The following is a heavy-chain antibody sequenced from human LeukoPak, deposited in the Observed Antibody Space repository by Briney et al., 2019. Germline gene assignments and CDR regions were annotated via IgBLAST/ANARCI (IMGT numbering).Heavy chain of an antibody. Sequence: ASVKVSCKASGYTFTGYYMYWVRQAPGQGLEWMGWINPNSGGTTYAQKFQGRVTMIRDTSISTAYMELSRLRSDDTAVYYCARAEQQLVLAVDYWGQGTLVTVSS. D-gene: IGHD6-13*01. CDR1: GYTFTGYY. J-gene: IGHJ4*02. CDR3: ARAEQQLVLAVDY. V-gene: IGHV1-2*02. CDR2: INPNSGGT.